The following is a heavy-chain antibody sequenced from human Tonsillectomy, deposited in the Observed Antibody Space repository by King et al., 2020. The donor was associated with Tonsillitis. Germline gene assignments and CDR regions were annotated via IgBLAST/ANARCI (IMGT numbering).Heavy chain of an antibody. D-gene: IGHD2-15*01. CDR3: ARGEGVAATDYYYYMDV. V-gene: IGHV4-34*01. CDR1: GGSFSDYY. J-gene: IGHJ6*03. CDR2: INHSGST. Sequence: VQLQQWGAGLLKPSETLSLTCAVYGGSFSDYYWIWIRQPPGMGLEWIGEINHSGSTNYNPSLKSRVTLLVDTSKNQFSLKLSSVTAADTAVYYCARGEGVAATDYYYYMDVWGKGTTVAVSS.